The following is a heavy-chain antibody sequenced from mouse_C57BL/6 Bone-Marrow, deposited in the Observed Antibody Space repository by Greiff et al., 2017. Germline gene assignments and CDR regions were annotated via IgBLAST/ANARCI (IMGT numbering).Heavy chain of an antibody. CDR2: ISNLAYSI. Sequence: EVKLVESGGGLVQPGGSLKLSCAASGFTFGDYGMAWVRQAPRKGPEWVAFISNLAYSIYYADTVTGRFTISRENAKNTLYLEMSSLRSEDTAMYYCARHGSYFDYWGQGTTLTVSS. CDR3: ARHGSYFDY. J-gene: IGHJ2*01. CDR1: GFTFGDYG. V-gene: IGHV5-15*01.